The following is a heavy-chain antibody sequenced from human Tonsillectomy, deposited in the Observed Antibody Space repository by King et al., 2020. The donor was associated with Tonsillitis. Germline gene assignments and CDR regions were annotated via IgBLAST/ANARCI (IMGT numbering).Heavy chain of an antibody. J-gene: IGHJ4*02. CDR2: ISRNGDST. V-gene: IGHV3-64D*06. CDR1: GFSFSNYA. CDR3: VKDGFRFLEWLFSY. Sequence: DVQLVESGGTLVQPGGSLRLSCSASGFSFSNYAMHWVRQAPGKGLEFVSAISRNGDSTYYADSVKGRFIISRDNSKNTLFLQMSSLRAEDTAVYYCVKDGFRFLEWLFSYWGQGTLVTVSS. D-gene: IGHD3-3*01.